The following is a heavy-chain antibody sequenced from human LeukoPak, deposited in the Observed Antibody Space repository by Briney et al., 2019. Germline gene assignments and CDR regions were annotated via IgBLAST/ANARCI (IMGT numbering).Heavy chain of an antibody. CDR3: GRHRIVGTKYYFDY. V-gene: IGHV5-51*01. CDR1: GYSLTSYW. CDR2: IYPDDSDT. D-gene: IGHD1-26*01. Sequence: GESLKISCKGSGYSLTSYWIGWVRQMPGKGLEWMGIIYPDDSDTRYSPSFQGQVTISADKSISTTYLQWSSLKASDTAMYYCGRHRIVGTKYYFDYWGQGTLVTVSS. J-gene: IGHJ4*02.